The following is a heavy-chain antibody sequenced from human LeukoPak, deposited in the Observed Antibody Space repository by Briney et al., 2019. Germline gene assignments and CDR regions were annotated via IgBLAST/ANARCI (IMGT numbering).Heavy chain of an antibody. Sequence: PSETLSLTCTVSSGSISSYYWTWIRQPAGKGLEWIGRIYTSGSTNYNPSLKSRVTMSVDTSKNQFSLKLSSVTAADTAVYYCARVLSSSWPYYYYYYMDVWGKGTTVTVSS. V-gene: IGHV4-4*07. D-gene: IGHD6-13*01. CDR2: IYTSGST. CDR1: SGSISSYY. J-gene: IGHJ6*03. CDR3: ARVLSSSWPYYYYYYMDV.